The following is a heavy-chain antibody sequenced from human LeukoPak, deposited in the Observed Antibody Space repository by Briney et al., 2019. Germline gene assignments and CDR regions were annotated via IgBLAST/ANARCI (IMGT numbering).Heavy chain of an antibody. CDR2: ISYDGSNK. D-gene: IGHD5-18*01. J-gene: IGHJ4*02. V-gene: IGHV3-30*03. Sequence: GRSLRLSCAASGFTFSSYGMHWVRQAPGKGLEWVAVISYDGSNKYYADSVKGRFTISRDNSKNTLYLQMNSLRAEDTAVYYCARGYRRYSGYWGQGTLVTVSS. CDR3: ARGYRRYSGY. CDR1: GFTFSSYG.